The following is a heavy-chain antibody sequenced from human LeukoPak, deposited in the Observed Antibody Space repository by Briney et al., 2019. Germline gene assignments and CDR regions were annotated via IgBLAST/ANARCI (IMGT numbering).Heavy chain of an antibody. CDR3: ARGEVRWLQMGDAFDI. CDR1: GYTFTSYY. Sequence: GASVKVSCKASGYTFTSYYMHWVRQAPGQGLEWMGIINPSGGSTSYAQKFQGRVTMTRDTSTSTVYMELSSLRSEDTAVYYCARGEVRWLQMGDAFDIWGQGTMVTVSS. D-gene: IGHD5-24*01. J-gene: IGHJ3*02. V-gene: IGHV1-46*01. CDR2: INPSGGST.